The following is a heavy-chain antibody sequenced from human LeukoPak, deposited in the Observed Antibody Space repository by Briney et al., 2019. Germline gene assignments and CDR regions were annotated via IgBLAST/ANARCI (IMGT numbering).Heavy chain of an antibody. J-gene: IGHJ4*02. V-gene: IGHV4-59*08. D-gene: IGHD3-22*01. CDR1: GGSISRYY. Sequence: SETLSLTCTVSGGSISRYYWSWIRQPPGKGLEWIGYIYYSGSTNYNSSLKGRVTISVDTSKNHFSLNLSSVTAADTAVYYCARHYDSSGYYFDYWGQGTLVTVSS. CDR3: ARHYDSSGYYFDY. CDR2: IYYSGST.